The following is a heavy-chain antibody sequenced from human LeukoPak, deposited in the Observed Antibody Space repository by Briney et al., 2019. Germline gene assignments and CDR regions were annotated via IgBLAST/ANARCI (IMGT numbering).Heavy chain of an antibody. D-gene: IGHD6-13*01. CDR2: IYHSGST. CDR1: GGSISSSNW. V-gene: IGHV4-4*02. Sequence: SETLSLTCAVSGGSISSSNWWSWVRQPPGKGLEWIGEIYHSGSTNYNPSLKSRVTISVDKSKNQFSLKLSSVTAADTAVYYCAREAGIAAAKAGGFDYWGQGTLVTVSS. J-gene: IGHJ4*02. CDR3: AREAGIAAAKAGGFDY.